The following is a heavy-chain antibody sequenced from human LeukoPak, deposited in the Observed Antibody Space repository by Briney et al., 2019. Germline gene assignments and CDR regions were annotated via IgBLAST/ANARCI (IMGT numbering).Heavy chain of an antibody. Sequence: ASVKDSCKASGYTFTDYYIYWVRPAPGQGLEWMGWINPNSGGTNYAQKFQDRFTMTRDTSINTAYMELSRLTSDDTVVYYWTRGMVLGLTYFDYWGQGTLVTVSS. CDR2: INPNSGGT. J-gene: IGHJ4*02. CDR1: GYTFTDYY. D-gene: IGHD3-10*01. CDR3: TRGMVLGLTYFDY. V-gene: IGHV1-2*02.